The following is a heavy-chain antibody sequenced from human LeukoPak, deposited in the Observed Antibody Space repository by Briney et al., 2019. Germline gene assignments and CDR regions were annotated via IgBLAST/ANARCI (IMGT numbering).Heavy chain of an antibody. J-gene: IGHJ4*02. CDR2: ISASGGST. V-gene: IGHV3-23*01. CDR3: ATPGDRLLSSYQYYFDY. CDR1: GFTFSSYT. D-gene: IGHD2-2*01. Sequence: GGSLRLSCAASGFTFSSYTMNWVRQAPGKGLEWVSSISASGGSTYYADSVKGRFTISRDNSKNTLCLQMSSLRAEDTAVYYCATPGDRLLSSYQYYFDYWGQGTLVTVSS.